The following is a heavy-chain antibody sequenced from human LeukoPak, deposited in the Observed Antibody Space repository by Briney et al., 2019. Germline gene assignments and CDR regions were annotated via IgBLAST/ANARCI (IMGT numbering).Heavy chain of an antibody. D-gene: IGHD2-2*02. CDR3: ASLRPLGYCSSTSCYNVSKQNWFDP. J-gene: IGHJ5*02. CDR1: GGSFSGYY. Sequence: SETLSLTCAVYGGSFSGYYWSWIRQPPGKGLEWIGEINHSGSTNYNPSLKSRVTISVDTSKNQFSLKLSSVTAADTAVYYCASLRPLGYCSSTSCYNVSKQNWFDPWGQGTLVTVSS. CDR2: INHSGST. V-gene: IGHV4-34*01.